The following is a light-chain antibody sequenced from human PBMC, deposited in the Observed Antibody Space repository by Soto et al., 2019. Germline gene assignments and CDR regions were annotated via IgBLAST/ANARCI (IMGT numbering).Light chain of an antibody. V-gene: IGKV3-20*01. Sequence: EIVLTQSPDTLSLSPGERATLSCRASQSVSNNWLAWYQQKPGQAPRLLIYGASRRPGGIPDKSSGSGSGTDFTLTINRLEPEDFAVYYCQQYDRSPYTFAQGTKLEI. CDR2: GAS. CDR3: QQYDRSPYT. J-gene: IGKJ2*01. CDR1: QSVSNNW.